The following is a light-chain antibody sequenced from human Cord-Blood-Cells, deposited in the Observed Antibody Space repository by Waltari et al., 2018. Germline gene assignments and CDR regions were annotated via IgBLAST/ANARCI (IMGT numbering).Light chain of an antibody. V-gene: IGKV1-5*03. CDR3: QQYNSYST. CDR1: QSISSW. J-gene: IGKJ1*01. Sequence: DIQMTQSPSTLSASVGDRVTITCRASQSISSWLAWYQQKPGKAPKLLIYKASSLESGVPSRFSGSESGTDFTLTISSLQPDDFATYSCQQYNSYSTFGQGTKVEIK. CDR2: KAS.